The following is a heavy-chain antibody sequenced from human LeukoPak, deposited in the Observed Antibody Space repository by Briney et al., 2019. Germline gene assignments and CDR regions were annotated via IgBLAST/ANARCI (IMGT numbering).Heavy chain of an antibody. Sequence: SETLSLTCTVSGGSISTYYWSWIRQPPGKGLEWIGYIYYSGSTNYNPSLKSRVTTSVDTSKNQFSLKLSSMTAADTAVYYCARDTGTVVDYWGRGTLVTVSA. CDR3: ARDTGTVVDY. J-gene: IGHJ4*02. CDR1: GGSISTYY. CDR2: IYYSGST. D-gene: IGHD4-23*01. V-gene: IGHV4-59*01.